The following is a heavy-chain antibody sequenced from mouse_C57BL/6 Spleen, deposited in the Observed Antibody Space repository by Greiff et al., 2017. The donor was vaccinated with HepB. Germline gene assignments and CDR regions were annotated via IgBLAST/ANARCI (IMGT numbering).Heavy chain of an antibody. D-gene: IGHD1-1*01. Sequence: QVQLQQPGAELVRPGTSVKLSCKASGYTFTSYWMHWVKQRPGQGLEWIGVIDPSDSYTNYNQKFKGKATLTVDTSSSTAYMQLSSLTSEDSAVYYCARKMRKTVVASDYWGQGTTLTVSS. CDR1: GYTFTSYW. V-gene: IGHV1-59*01. J-gene: IGHJ2*01. CDR2: IDPSDSYT. CDR3: ARKMRKTVVASDY.